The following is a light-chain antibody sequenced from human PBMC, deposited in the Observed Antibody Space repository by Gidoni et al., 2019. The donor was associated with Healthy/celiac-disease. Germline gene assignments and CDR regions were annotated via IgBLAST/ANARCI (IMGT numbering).Light chain of an antibody. CDR3: MQARQTPFT. J-gene: IGKJ5*01. CDR2: VGS. Sequence: IVISQYPLHLPVTPCQPDSISCRSSQSLLHSNGYNYLDWYLQKPGQSPQLLIYVGSNRASGVPDRFSGSGSGTDFTLKISRVEAEDVGVYYCMQARQTPFTFGQGTRLEIK. CDR1: QSLLHSNGYNY. V-gene: IGKV2-28*01.